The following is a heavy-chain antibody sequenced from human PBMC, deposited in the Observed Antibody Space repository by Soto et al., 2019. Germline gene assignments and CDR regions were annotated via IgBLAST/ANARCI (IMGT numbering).Heavy chain of an antibody. Sequence: PGGSLRLSCAASGFTFSSYWMSWVRQAPGKGLEWVANIKQDGSEKYYADSVKGRFDISRDNSKNTLYLQMNSLRAEDTAVYYCANAASDYYGSGSSPQAMDVWGQGTTVTVSS. CDR1: GFTFSSYW. J-gene: IGHJ6*02. CDR3: ANAASDYYGSGSSPQAMDV. D-gene: IGHD3-10*01. V-gene: IGHV3-7*03. CDR2: IKQDGSEK.